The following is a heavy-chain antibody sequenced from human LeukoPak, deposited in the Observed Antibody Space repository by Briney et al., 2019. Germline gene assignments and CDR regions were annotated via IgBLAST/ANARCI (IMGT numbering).Heavy chain of an antibody. J-gene: IGHJ6*03. D-gene: IGHD3-3*01. V-gene: IGHV3-15*01. CDR2: IKSKTDGGTT. Sequence: GGSLRLSCVASGFTFSNAWMSWVRQAPGKGLEWVGRIKSKTDGGTTDYAAPVKGRFTISRDDSKNTLYLQMNSLKTEDTAVYYCTTDPQYYDFWSGYYNVYYYYYMDVWGKGTTVTVSS. CDR1: GFTFSNAW. CDR3: TTDPQYYDFWSGYYNVYYYYYMDV.